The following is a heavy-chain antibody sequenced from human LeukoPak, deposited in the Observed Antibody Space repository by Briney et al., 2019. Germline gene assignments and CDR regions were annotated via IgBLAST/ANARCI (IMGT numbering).Heavy chain of an antibody. CDR2: MNPNSGNT. CDR1: GYTFTNYD. V-gene: IGHV1-8*03. CDR3: ARFVAGIYYFDY. Sequence: VASVKVSCKASGYTFTNYDINWVRQATGQGLEWMGWMNPNSGNTGYAQKFQGRVTITRNTSISTAYMELSSLRSEDTAVYYCARFVAGIYYFDYWGQGTLVTVSS. J-gene: IGHJ4*02. D-gene: IGHD6-19*01.